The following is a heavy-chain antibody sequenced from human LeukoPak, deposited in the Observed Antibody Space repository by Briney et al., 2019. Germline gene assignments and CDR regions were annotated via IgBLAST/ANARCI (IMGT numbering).Heavy chain of an antibody. V-gene: IGHV4-61*02. CDR1: GVSISSGSYY. CDR2: IYTSGST. Sequence: KPSETLSLTCTVSGVSISSGSYYWSWIRQPAGKGLEWIGRIYTSGSTNYNPSLKSRVTISVDTSKNQFSLKLSSVTAADTAVYYCATTPQRGYSYGWGTDAFDIWGQGTMVTVSS. D-gene: IGHD5-18*01. CDR3: ATTPQRGYSYGWGTDAFDI. J-gene: IGHJ3*02.